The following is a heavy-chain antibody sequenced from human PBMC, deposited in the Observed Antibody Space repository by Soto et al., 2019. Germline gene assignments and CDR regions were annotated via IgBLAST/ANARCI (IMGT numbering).Heavy chain of an antibody. D-gene: IGHD6-6*01. CDR1: GFTFSSYG. J-gene: IGHJ6*02. V-gene: IGHV3-33*01. Sequence: QVQLVESGGGVVQPGRSLRLSCAASGFTFSSYGMHWVRQAPGKGLEWVAVIWYDGSNKYYADSVKGRFTISRDNSENTLYLQMNSLRAEDTAVYYCARESPPEASSSSYYYYYGMDVWGQGTTVTVSS. CDR2: IWYDGSNK. CDR3: ARESPPEASSSSYYYYYGMDV.